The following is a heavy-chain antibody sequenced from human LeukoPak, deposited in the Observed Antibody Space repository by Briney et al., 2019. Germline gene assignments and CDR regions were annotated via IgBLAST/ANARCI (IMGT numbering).Heavy chain of an antibody. V-gene: IGHV3-20*04. CDR2: INWNGGST. CDR3: ARARGGRGYSYGYYYYYYMDV. CDR1: GFTFDDYG. J-gene: IGHJ6*03. D-gene: IGHD5-18*01. Sequence: GGSLRLSCAASGFTFDDYGMSWVRQAPGKGLEWVSGINWNGGSTGYADSVKGRFTISRDNAKNSLYLQMNSLRAEDTALYYCARARGGRGYSYGYYYYYYMDVWGKGTTVTVSS.